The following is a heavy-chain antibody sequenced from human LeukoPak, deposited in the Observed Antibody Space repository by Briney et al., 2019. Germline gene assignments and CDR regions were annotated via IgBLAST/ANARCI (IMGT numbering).Heavy chain of an antibody. J-gene: IGHJ4*02. Sequence: ASVKVSCKASGYTFTSYYMHWVRQAPGQGLEWMGWISAYNGKTNYAQKVQGRVTMTTDTSTNTAYMELRSLRSDDTAVYYCARGVAAGIWYYFDYWGQGTLVTVSS. CDR3: ARGVAAGIWYYFDY. CDR2: ISAYNGKT. CDR1: GYTFTSYY. D-gene: IGHD6-13*01. V-gene: IGHV1-18*04.